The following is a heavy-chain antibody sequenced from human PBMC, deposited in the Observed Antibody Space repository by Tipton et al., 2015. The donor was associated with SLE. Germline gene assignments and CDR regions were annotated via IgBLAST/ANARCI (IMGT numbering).Heavy chain of an antibody. V-gene: IGHV3-9*01. CDR3: AKGRRAGGVGG. D-gene: IGHD2-21*01. Sequence: SLRLSCAASGFTFDDYAMHWVRQAPGKGLEWVSGISWNSGSIDYADSVKGRFTISRDNAKNSLYLQMNSLRAEDTALYYCAKGRRAGGVGGWGQGTLVTVSS. J-gene: IGHJ4*02. CDR2: ISWNSGSI. CDR1: GFTFDDYA.